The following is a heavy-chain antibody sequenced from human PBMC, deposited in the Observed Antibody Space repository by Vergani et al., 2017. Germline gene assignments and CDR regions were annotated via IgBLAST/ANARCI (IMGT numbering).Heavy chain of an antibody. J-gene: IGHJ3*02. CDR3: ARKFGVTKGVGAFET. CDR1: GYSISRGYY. D-gene: IGHD3-16*01. Sequence: QVQLQESGPGLVKPSETLSLTCSVSGYSISRGYYWGWIRQPPGKGLEWIATVFHSGSAYYNPSLRRRVTISVETSKNQFSLRLTTLTAADTAVYSCARKFGVTKGVGAFETWGGGRKVSVAS. V-gene: IGHV4-38-2*02. CDR2: VFHSGSA.